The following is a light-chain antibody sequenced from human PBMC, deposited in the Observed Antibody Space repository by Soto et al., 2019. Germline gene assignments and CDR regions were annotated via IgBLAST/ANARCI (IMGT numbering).Light chain of an antibody. J-gene: IGLJ2*01. V-gene: IGLV2-11*01. CDR3: AAWDDSLSGLL. Sequence: QSALTQPRSVSGSPGQSVTISCTGTSSDVGRYNYVSWYQQHPGKAPKLLIFDVHKRPSGVPDRFSGSKSGNTASLAISGLRSEDEADYYCAAWDDSLSGLLFGGGTKLTVL. CDR2: DVH. CDR1: SSDVGRYNY.